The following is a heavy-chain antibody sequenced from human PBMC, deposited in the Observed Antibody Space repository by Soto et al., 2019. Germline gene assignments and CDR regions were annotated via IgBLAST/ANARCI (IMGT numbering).Heavy chain of an antibody. Sequence: QVQLQESGPGLVKPSQTLSLTCAVSGGSIRSDGSYWTWIRQLPGGGLEWIGYIYYSGSTSYNPSLESRASISVESSENQFSLRLTSVTAADTAVYYCAGRDGNRRGYPIDSWGQGTLVTVSS. J-gene: IGHJ4*02. CDR1: GGSIRSDGSY. CDR2: IYYSGST. V-gene: IGHV4-31*11. CDR3: AGRDGNRRGYPIDS. D-gene: IGHD5-18*01.